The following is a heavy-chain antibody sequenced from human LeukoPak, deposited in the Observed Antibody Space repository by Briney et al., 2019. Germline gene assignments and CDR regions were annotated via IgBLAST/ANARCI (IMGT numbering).Heavy chain of an antibody. J-gene: IGHJ4*02. V-gene: IGHV4-59*01. D-gene: IGHD4-17*01. CDR3: ARGIESYGDYGY. Sequence: SETLSLTCTVSGGSISGSYWSWIRQPPGKGLEWIAYMYNSESTNYNPSLKSRVTISIDTSKNQFSLKLSSLTAADTAIYYCARGIESYGDYGYWGQGILVTVSS. CDR2: MYNSEST. CDR1: GGSISGSY.